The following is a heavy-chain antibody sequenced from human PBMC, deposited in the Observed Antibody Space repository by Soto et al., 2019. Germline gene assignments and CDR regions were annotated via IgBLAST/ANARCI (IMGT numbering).Heavy chain of an antibody. CDR3: ARDSTSWFPYHGIDV. Sequence: ETLSLTCTVSSGSIDYYYWSWIRQPPGKGLEWIGCVSDSGSTNYKPSLRSQVTISVDTSKNQFSLNVNSVTAADTAVYYCARDSTSWFPYHGIDVWGQGTTVTVSS. J-gene: IGHJ6*02. CDR2: VSDSGST. V-gene: IGHV4-59*01. D-gene: IGHD6-13*01. CDR1: SGSIDYYY.